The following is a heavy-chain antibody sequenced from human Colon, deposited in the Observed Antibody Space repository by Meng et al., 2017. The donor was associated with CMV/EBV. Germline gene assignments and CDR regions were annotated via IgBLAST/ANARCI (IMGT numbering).Heavy chain of an antibody. D-gene: IGHD5-18*01. V-gene: IGHV3-48*04. CDR2: ISSSGSTI. Sequence: GESLKISCAASGFTFSSYSMNWVRQAPGKGLEWVSYISSSGSTIYYADSVKGRFTISRDNAKNSLYLQMNSLRAEDTAVYYCARDHRTQLWAYYYYGMDVWGQGTTVTVSS. CDR3: ARDHRTQLWAYYYYGMDV. CDR1: GFTFSSYS. J-gene: IGHJ6*02.